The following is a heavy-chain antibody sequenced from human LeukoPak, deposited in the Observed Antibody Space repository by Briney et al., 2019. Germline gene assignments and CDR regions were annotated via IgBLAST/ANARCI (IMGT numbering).Heavy chain of an antibody. Sequence: LSLTCAVYGGSFSDYYMSWIRQAPGKGLEWVSYISSSGSTIYYADSVKGRFTISRDNAKNSLYLQMNSLRAEDTAVYYCARQERYYGSGSYYKGAYYFDYWGQGTLVTVSS. D-gene: IGHD3-10*01. CDR3: ARQERYYGSGSYYKGAYYFDY. V-gene: IGHV3-11*01. J-gene: IGHJ4*02. CDR2: ISSSGSTI. CDR1: GGSFSDYY.